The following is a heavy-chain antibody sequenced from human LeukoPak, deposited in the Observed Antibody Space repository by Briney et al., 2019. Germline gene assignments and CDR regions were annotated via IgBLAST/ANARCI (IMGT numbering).Heavy chain of an antibody. CDR2: IYTSGST. Sequence: SQTLSLTCTVSGGSISSGSYYWSWIRQPAGKGLEWIGRIYTSGSTNYNPSLKSRVTISVDTSKNQFSLKLSSVTAADTAVYYCARDPRTWYYDFWSGPPYYYYYMDVWGKGTTVTVSS. D-gene: IGHD3-3*01. CDR3: ARDPRTWYYDFWSGPPYYYYYMDV. V-gene: IGHV4-61*02. CDR1: GGSISSGSYY. J-gene: IGHJ6*03.